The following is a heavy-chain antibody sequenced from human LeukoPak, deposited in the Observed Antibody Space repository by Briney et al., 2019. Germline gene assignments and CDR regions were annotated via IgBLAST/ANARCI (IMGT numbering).Heavy chain of an antibody. CDR1: GFTFSDYY. Sequence: GGSLRLSCAASGFTFSDYYMSWIRQAPGKGLEWVSYISSSGSTIYYADSVKGRFTISRDNAKNSLYLQMNSQRAEDTAVYYCASLPPPQGMDVWGKGTTVTVSS. CDR2: ISSSGSTI. D-gene: IGHD1-14*01. V-gene: IGHV3-11*01. CDR3: ASLPPPQGMDV. J-gene: IGHJ6*04.